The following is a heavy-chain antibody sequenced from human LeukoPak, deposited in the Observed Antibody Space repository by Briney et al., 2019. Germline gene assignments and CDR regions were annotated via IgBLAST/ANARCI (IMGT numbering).Heavy chain of an antibody. J-gene: IGHJ6*02. CDR3: ARVFAGTTYTGYYGMDV. CDR1: GGSISSYY. Sequence: SETLSLTCAVSGGSISSYYWSWIRQPPGKGLEWIGYIYYSGSTNYNPSLKSRVTISVDTSKNQFSLKLSSVTAADTAVYYCARVFAGTTYTGYYGMDVWGQGTTVTVSS. D-gene: IGHD1-7*01. CDR2: IYYSGST. V-gene: IGHV4-59*01.